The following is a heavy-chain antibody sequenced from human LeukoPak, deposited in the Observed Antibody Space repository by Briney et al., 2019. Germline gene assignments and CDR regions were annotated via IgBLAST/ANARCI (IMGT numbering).Heavy chain of an antibody. CDR3: ARADLGTSCYNY. CDR1: GYTFTGYY. CDR2: INPNSGGT. V-gene: IGHV1-2*02. D-gene: IGHD2-2*02. Sequence: ASVKVSCKASGYTFTGYYMHWVRQAPGQGLEWMGWINPNSGGTNYAQKFQGRVTMTRDTSISTAYMELSRLRPDDTAVYYCARADLGTSCYNYWGQGTLVTVSS. J-gene: IGHJ4*02.